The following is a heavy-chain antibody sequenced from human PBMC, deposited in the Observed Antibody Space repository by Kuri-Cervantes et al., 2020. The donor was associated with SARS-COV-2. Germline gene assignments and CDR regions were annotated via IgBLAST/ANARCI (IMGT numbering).Heavy chain of an antibody. Sequence: GGSLRLSCAASGFTFSSFGMSWVRQAPGKGLEWVSTMSGSGASTHYADSVKGRFTISRDNSKNMLYLQMYSLRAEDTAVYYCAKTSGYNYYFAYWGQGSLVTVSS. CDR1: GFTFSSFG. CDR3: AKTSGYNYYFAY. D-gene: IGHD5-24*01. CDR2: MSGSGAST. V-gene: IGHV3-23*01. J-gene: IGHJ4*02.